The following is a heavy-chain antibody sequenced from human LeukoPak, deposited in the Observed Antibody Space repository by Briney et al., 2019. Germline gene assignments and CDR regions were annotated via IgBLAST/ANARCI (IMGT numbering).Heavy chain of an antibody. CDR2: INSDGSTT. V-gene: IGHV3-74*01. J-gene: IGHJ4*02. CDR3: ARPHTGFDS. Sequence: GGSLRLSCEASGFILSTAWMTWVRPAPGKGLVWVSRINSDGSTTTYADSVKGRFTISRDNAKNTLYLQMNSLRVEDTAVYYCARPHTGFDSWGQGTLVTVSS. CDR1: GFILSTAW.